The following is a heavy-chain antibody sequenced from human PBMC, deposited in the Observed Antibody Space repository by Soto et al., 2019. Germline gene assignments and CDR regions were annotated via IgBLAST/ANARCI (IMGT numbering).Heavy chain of an antibody. CDR2: IYPGDSDI. J-gene: IGHJ3*02. CDR3: ARVLVYYYDSRGYMPSDFDI. V-gene: IGHV5-51*01. D-gene: IGHD3-22*01. Sequence: PGESLKIPWXGAGCSYTSYWIGRVLHMPGKGLEWMGIIYPGDSDIRYSPSFQGQVTISADKSISSAVLQSSSLKASDTAMYYCARVLVYYYDSRGYMPSDFDIWGQGTMVTVS. CDR1: GCSYTSYW.